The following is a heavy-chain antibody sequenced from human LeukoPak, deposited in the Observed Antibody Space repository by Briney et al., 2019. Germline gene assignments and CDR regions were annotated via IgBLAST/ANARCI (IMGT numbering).Heavy chain of an antibody. Sequence: PSETLSLTCTVSGGSISSYYWSWIRQPPGKGLEWIGYIYYSGSTNYNPSLKSRVTISVDTSKNQSSLKLSSVTAADTAVYYCARDVRWFGDSEGPNWFDPWGQGTLVTVSS. CDR1: GGSISSYY. J-gene: IGHJ5*02. V-gene: IGHV4-59*01. CDR3: ARDVRWFGDSEGPNWFDP. CDR2: IYYSGST. D-gene: IGHD3-10*01.